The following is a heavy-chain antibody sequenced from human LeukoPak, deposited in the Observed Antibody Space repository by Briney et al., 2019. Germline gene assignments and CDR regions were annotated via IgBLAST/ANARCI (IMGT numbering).Heavy chain of an antibody. D-gene: IGHD6-13*01. V-gene: IGHV1-8*03. J-gene: IGHJ6*03. CDR3: ARGRRQQLLYYYYYYMDV. Sequence: ASVTVSCKASGYTFTSYDINWVRQATGQGLEWMGWMNPNSGNTGYAQKFQGRVTITRNTSISTAYMELSSLRSEDTAVYYCARGRRQQLLYYYYYYMDVWGKGTTVTVSS. CDR2: MNPNSGNT. CDR1: GYTFTSYD.